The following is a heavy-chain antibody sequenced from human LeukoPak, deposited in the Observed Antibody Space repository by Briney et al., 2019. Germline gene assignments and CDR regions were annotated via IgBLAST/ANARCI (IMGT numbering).Heavy chain of an antibody. V-gene: IGHV1-46*01. Sequence: ASVKVSCKASGYTFTSYYMHWVRQAPGQGLEWMGIINPSGGSTSYAQKFQGRVTMTRDTSTSTVYMELSSLRSEDTAVYYCARDNTMVRGVIRGAFDIWGQGQWSPSLQ. J-gene: IGHJ3*02. CDR1: GYTFTSYY. CDR2: INPSGGST. CDR3: ARDNTMVRGVIRGAFDI. D-gene: IGHD3-10*01.